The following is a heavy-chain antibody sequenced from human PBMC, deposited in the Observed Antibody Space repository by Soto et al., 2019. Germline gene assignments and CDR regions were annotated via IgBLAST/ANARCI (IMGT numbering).Heavy chain of an antibody. CDR2: ISASGGTT. J-gene: IGHJ4*02. Sequence: PGGSLRLSCAASGFTFNNYAMSWVRQAPGKALEWVSGISASGGTTYYADSVKGRFTISRDNSKNTLFLQMTSLRADDTATYYCASQKAVSAGSSDHWGQGALVTVSS. CDR1: GFTFNNYA. CDR3: ASQKAVSAGSSDH. V-gene: IGHV3-23*01. D-gene: IGHD3-10*01.